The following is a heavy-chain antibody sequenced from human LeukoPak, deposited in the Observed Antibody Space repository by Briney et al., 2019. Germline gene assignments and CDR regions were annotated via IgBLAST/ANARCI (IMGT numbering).Heavy chain of an antibody. D-gene: IGHD1-26*01. CDR1: GGSFSGYY. CDR3: ATFQWEQSPGTYDWFEP. V-gene: IGHV4-34*01. J-gene: IGHJ5*02. Sequence: SETLSLTCAVYGGSFSGYYWSWIRQPPGKGLEWIGEINHSGSTNYNPSLKSRVTISVDTSKNHFSLKLSSVTAADTAMYYCATFQWEQSPGTYDWFEPWGQGTLVTVSS. CDR2: INHSGST.